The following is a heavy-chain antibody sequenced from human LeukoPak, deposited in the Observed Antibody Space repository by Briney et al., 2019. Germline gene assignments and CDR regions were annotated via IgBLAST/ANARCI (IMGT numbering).Heavy chain of an antibody. Sequence: ASVKVSCKASGYPFTTYGISWVRQAPGQGLEWMGWISGYNGDTNYAQNFQGRVTMTTDTSTTTAYMELRSLRSDDTAVYYCARDPPYSISSWYWSDPWGQGTLVTVSS. J-gene: IGHJ5*02. CDR1: GYPFTTYG. V-gene: IGHV1-18*01. CDR2: ISGYNGDT. D-gene: IGHD6-6*01. CDR3: ARDPPYSISSWYWSDP.